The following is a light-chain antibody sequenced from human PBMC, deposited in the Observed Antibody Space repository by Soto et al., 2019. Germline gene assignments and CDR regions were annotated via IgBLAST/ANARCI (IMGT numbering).Light chain of an antibody. V-gene: IGKV3-20*01. CDR3: QQYGTSPQT. CDR1: QNVRSNY. J-gene: IGKJ1*01. Sequence: EIVLTQSPGTLSLSPGERVTLSCRASQNVRSNYLAWYQQKPGQAPRLLIYGASTRASGIPERFSGSGSGTDFTLTISRLEPEDFAVYYCQQYGTSPQTFGQGTKVDIK. CDR2: GAS.